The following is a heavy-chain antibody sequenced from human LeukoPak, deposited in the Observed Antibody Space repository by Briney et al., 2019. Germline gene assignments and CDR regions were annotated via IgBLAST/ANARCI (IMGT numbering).Heavy chain of an antibody. Sequence: SETLSLTCTVSGGSISSYYWRWVRQPPGKGLEWIGYIYYSGSTNYKPSLNSRVTISVDTSKNQFSLKLSSVTAADTAVYYCARLNYDNTGGAFDIWGQGTMVTVSS. D-gene: IGHD3-22*01. CDR2: IYYSGST. CDR1: GGSISSYY. J-gene: IGHJ3*02. V-gene: IGHV4-59*01. CDR3: ARLNYDNTGGAFDI.